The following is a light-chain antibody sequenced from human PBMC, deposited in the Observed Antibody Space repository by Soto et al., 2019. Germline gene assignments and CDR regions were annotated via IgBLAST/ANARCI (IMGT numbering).Light chain of an antibody. CDR2: DVT. J-gene: IGLJ3*02. CDR1: SSDVGGYNY. CDR3: SSYKSSSTPLV. Sequence: QSALTQPASVSGSPGQSITISCTGTSSDVGGYNYVSWYQQHPGKAPKLMIYDVTNRPSGVSNRFSGSKSGNTASLTISGRQQDDEADYYCSSYKSSSTPLVFGGGTKLTVL. V-gene: IGLV2-14*01.